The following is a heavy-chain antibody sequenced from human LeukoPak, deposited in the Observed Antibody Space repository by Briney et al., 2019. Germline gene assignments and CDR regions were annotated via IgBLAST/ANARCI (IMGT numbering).Heavy chain of an antibody. J-gene: IGHJ4*02. CDR1: GFTFSSYS. CDR3: ARGDRSFYHFFDY. D-gene: IGHD3-22*01. Sequence: TGGSLRLSCAASGFTFSSYSMNWVRQAPGKGLEWVASIKQDGSEMYSVDSVEGRFTISRDNAKNSVYLQINSLRAEDTAVYYCARGDRSFYHFFDYWGQGTLATVSS. V-gene: IGHV3-7*05. CDR2: IKQDGSEM.